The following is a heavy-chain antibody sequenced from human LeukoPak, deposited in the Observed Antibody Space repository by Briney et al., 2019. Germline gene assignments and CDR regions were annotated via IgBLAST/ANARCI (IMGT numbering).Heavy chain of an antibody. Sequence: GGSLRLSCAASGFTFSTYGMSWVRQAPGKGLEWVSSISGSDGSTYYADSVKGRFTISRDNSKNTLFLQMNSLRAEDTAVYYCARGGQASHLDYWGQGTLVTVSS. J-gene: IGHJ4*02. CDR1: GFTFSTYG. CDR2: ISGSDGST. CDR3: ARGGQASHLDY. V-gene: IGHV3-23*01.